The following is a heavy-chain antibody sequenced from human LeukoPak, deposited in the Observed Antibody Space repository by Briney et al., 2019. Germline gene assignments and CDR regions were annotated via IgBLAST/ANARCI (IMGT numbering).Heavy chain of an antibody. D-gene: IGHD2-15*01. CDR1: GYTFTSHD. J-gene: IGHJ6*03. V-gene: IGHV1-8*01. Sequence: ASVEVSCKASGYTFTSHDINWVRQATGQGLEWMGWMNPNSGNTGYAQKFQGRVTMTRNTSISTAYMELSSLRSEDTAVYYCARGDCSGGSCYSYYYYYMDVWGKGTTVTVSS. CDR3: ARGDCSGGSCYSYYYYYMDV. CDR2: MNPNSGNT.